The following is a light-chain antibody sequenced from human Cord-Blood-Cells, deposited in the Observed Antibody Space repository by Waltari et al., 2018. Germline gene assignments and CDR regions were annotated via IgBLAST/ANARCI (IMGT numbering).Light chain of an antibody. CDR1: QSVSHSY. V-gene: IGKV3-20*01. Sequence: EIVLTQSPGTLSLSPGERATLSCRASQSVSHSYLAWYQQKPGQAPMLLIYGASSRATGIPDRFSGSGSGTDFTLTISRPEPEDFAVYYCQQYGSSPMYTFGQGTKLEIK. CDR3: QQYGSSPMYT. J-gene: IGKJ2*01. CDR2: GAS.